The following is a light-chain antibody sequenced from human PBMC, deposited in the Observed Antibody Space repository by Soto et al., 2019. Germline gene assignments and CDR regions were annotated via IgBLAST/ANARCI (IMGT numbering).Light chain of an antibody. V-gene: IGKV1-33*01. J-gene: IGKJ5*01. CDR1: QDISNY. Sequence: DIQMTQSPSSLSASVGDRVTITCQASQDISNYLNWYQQKPVKAPKLLIYDASNLETGFPSRFSGSGSGTDFTFTISSLQPEDIATYYCQQYDNLPITFGQGKRLEIQ. CDR2: DAS. CDR3: QQYDNLPIT.